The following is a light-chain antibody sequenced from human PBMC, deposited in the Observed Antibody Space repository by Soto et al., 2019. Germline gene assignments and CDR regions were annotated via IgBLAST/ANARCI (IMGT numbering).Light chain of an antibody. V-gene: IGKV1-5*01. CDR3: QQYKSYAT. Sequence: DIHMTQSPSTLSVSVGDRVTITCRASQSIRNLLAWYQQKPGKAPEVLIYDASSLRSGVPSRFSGGGSGTEFTLTISILQPDDFATYYCQQYKSYATFGQGTRLEIK. J-gene: IGKJ5*01. CDR1: QSIRNL. CDR2: DAS.